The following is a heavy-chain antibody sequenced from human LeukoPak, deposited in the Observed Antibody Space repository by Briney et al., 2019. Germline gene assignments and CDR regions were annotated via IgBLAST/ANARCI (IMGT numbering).Heavy chain of an antibody. D-gene: IGHD6-19*01. J-gene: IGHJ4*02. V-gene: IGHV1-18*01. Sequence: ASVKVSCKASGYTFANYGISWVRQAPGQGLEWMGWINTYNGNTNYAQKLQGRVTMTTDTSTSTAYMELRSLRSDDTAVYYCARDHGIYSSGYDYWGQGTLVTVSS. CDR3: ARDHGIYSSGYDY. CDR2: INTYNGNT. CDR1: GYTFANYG.